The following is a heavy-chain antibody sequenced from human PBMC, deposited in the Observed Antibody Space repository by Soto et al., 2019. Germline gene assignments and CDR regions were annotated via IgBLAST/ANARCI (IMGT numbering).Heavy chain of an antibody. CDR3: AREDDSWSDYRSLYRFYAVDV. V-gene: IGHV3-48*02. CDR1: GFTFNIYG. D-gene: IGHD3-3*01. J-gene: IGHJ6*02. CDR2: ISSSGATM. Sequence: EVQLVESGGGLVQPGGSLRLSCAASGFTFNIYGMNWVRQAPGKGLEWISYISSSGATMYYVDAVRGRFTLSRDNAKNSLYLQMNSLRDEYTAVYYCAREDDSWSDYRSLYRFYAVDVCGQGTTVTVSS.